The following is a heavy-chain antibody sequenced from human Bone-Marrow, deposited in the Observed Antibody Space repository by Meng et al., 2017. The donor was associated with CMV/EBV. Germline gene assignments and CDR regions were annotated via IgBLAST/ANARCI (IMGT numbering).Heavy chain of an antibody. CDR3: ARQLLHCSSTSCYYGLLNYGMDV. D-gene: IGHD2-2*01. Sequence: SVKVSCKASGGTFSSYAISWVRQAPGQGLEWMGGIIPIFCTANYAQKFQGRVTITTDESTSTAYMELSSLRSEDTAVYYCARQLLHCSSTSCYYGLLNYGMDVWGQGTTVTVSS. CDR2: IIPIFCTA. J-gene: IGHJ6*02. V-gene: IGHV1-69*05. CDR1: GGTFSSYA.